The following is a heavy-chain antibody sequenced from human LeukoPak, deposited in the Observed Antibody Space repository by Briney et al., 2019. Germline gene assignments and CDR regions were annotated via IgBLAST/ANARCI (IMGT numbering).Heavy chain of an antibody. CDR3: ARDVFYGSGSAFDY. Sequence: GASVKVSYKASGGTFSSYAISWVRQAPGQGLEWMGGIIPIFGTANYAQKFQGRVTITADESTSTAYMELSSLRSEDTAVYYCARDVFYGSGSAFDYWGQGTLVTVSS. CDR2: IIPIFGTA. D-gene: IGHD3-10*01. J-gene: IGHJ4*02. CDR1: GGTFSSYA. V-gene: IGHV1-69*13.